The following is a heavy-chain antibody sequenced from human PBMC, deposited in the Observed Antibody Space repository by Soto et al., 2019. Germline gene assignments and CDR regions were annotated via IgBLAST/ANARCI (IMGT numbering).Heavy chain of an antibody. Sequence: EVQLVESGGGLVRPGGSLRLSCVASEFTFSSYWMHWVRQVPGKGLVWVSRLNEDGSFTSYADSVKGPFTIFRDNAKKTLYLEMNSLRAEDSAVYYCGRDLSGRADVWGQGTTVTVS. D-gene: IGHD3-10*01. CDR1: EFTFSSYW. J-gene: IGHJ6*02. CDR3: GRDLSGRADV. V-gene: IGHV3-74*01. CDR2: LNEDGSFT.